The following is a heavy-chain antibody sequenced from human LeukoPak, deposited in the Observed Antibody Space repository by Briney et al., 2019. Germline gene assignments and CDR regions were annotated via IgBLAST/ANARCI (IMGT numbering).Heavy chain of an antibody. CDR3: ARWYDSSGYYYFDY. J-gene: IGHJ4*02. Sequence: SETLSLTCAVYGGTFSGYYWSWIRQPPGKGLEWIGEINHKTNTNYNPSPKRRVTISIAPSKNQFSLKLSSVTAADTAVYYCARWYDSSGYYYFDYWGQGTLVTVSS. CDR1: GGTFSGYY. D-gene: IGHD3-22*01. CDR2: INHKTNT. V-gene: IGHV4-34*01.